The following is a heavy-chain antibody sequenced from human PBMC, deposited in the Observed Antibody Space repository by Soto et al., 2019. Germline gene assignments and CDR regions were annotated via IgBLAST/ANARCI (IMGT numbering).Heavy chain of an antibody. CDR2: IYYSGST. CDR1: GGSISSGGYY. CDR3: ARDRASNYERVFDY. Sequence: QVQLQESGPGLVKPSQTLSLTCTVSGGSISSGGYYWTWIRQHPGKGLEWIGYIYYSGSTYYNPSLKSRVTISLDTSKNQFSLKLTSVTAADTAVYYCARDRASNYERVFDYWGQGTLVTVSS. D-gene: IGHD4-4*01. V-gene: IGHV4-31*03. J-gene: IGHJ4*02.